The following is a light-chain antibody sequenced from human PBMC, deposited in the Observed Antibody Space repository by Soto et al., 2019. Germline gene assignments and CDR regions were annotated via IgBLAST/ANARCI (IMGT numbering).Light chain of an antibody. J-gene: IGLJ1*01. CDR3: CSYAGRYTYV. V-gene: IGLV2-11*01. CDR2: DVS. CDR1: SSDVGGYNY. Sequence: QSALSQPRSVSGSPGQSVTICCTGASSDVGGYNYVSWYQQHPGKAPKLMIYDVSKRPSGVPDRFSGSKSGNTASLTISGLQTEDEADYYCCSYAGRYTYVFGTGTKVTVL.